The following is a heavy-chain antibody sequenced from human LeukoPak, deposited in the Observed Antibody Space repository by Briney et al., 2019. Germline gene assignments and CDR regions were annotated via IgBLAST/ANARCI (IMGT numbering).Heavy chain of an antibody. D-gene: IGHD2-21*02. CDR3: ARDPHIVVVTAYFDY. V-gene: IGHV3-30-3*01. Sequence: GGSLRLSCAASGFTFSSYAMHWVRQAPGKGLEWVAVISYDGSNKYYADSVKGRFTISRDNSKNTLYLQMNSLRAEDTAVYCCARDPHIVVVTAYFDYWGQGTLVTVSS. CDR2: ISYDGSNK. J-gene: IGHJ4*02. CDR1: GFTFSSYA.